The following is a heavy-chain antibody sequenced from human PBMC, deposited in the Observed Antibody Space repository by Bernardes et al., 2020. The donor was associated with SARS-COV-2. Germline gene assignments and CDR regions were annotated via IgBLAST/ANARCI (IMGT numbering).Heavy chain of an antibody. V-gene: IGHV3-30-3*01. D-gene: IGHD3-16*01. CDR3: ARGQGGGYSYGMDV. CDR2: ISYDGSNK. J-gene: IGHJ6*02. Sequence: GGSLRLSCAASGFTFSSFAMHWVRQAPGKGLGWVAVISYDGSNKYYADSVKGRFTISRDNSKNTLYLQMNSLRAEDTAVYYCARGQGGGYSYGMDVWGQGTTVTVSS. CDR1: GFTFSSFA.